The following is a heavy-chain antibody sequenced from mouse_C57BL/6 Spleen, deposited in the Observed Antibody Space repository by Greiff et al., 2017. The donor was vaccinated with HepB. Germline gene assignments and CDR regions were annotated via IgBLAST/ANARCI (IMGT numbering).Heavy chain of an antibody. CDR3: APSTTVVNTYFDV. Sequence: QVQLKESGPELVKPGASVKISCKASGYAFSSSWMNWVKQRPGKGLEWIGRIYPGDGDTNYNGKFKGKATLTADKSSSTAYMQLSSLTSEDSAVYFCAPSTTVVNTYFDVWGTGTTVTVSS. CDR1: GYAFSSSW. D-gene: IGHD1-1*01. CDR2: IYPGDGDT. V-gene: IGHV1-82*01. J-gene: IGHJ1*03.